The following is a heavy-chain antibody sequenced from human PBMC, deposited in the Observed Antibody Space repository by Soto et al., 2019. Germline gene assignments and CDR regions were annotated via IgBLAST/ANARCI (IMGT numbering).Heavy chain of an antibody. J-gene: IGHJ6*02. V-gene: IGHV3-48*02. CDR2: MSSRSLTI. CDR1: GFTFSTYS. D-gene: IGHD6-6*01. Sequence: EVQLVESGGGLVQPGGSLRVACAASGFTFSTYSMNWVRQAPGKGLEWVSYMSSRSLTIYYTDSVKGRFTISRDNAKNALYLQMNSLRDEDTAVYYCARGASSSYNGMDVWGQGTTVTVSS. CDR3: ARGASSSYNGMDV.